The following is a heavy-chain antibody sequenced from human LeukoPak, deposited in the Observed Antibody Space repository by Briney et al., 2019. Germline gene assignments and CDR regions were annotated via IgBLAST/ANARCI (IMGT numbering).Heavy chain of an antibody. V-gene: IGHV1-69*13. J-gene: IGHJ5*02. Sequence: SVKVSCKASGGTFSSYAISWVRQAPGQGLEWMGGIIPIFGTANYAQKFQGRVTITADESTSTAYMELSSLRSEDTAVYYCARDGGITMVRGVYFPPGGNWFDPWGQGTLVTVSS. CDR3: ARDGGITMVRGVYFPPGGNWFDP. D-gene: IGHD3-10*01. CDR1: GGTFSSYA. CDR2: IIPIFGTA.